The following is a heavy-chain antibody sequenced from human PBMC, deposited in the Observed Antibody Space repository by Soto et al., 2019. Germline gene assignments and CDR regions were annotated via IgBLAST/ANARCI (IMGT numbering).Heavy chain of an antibody. CDR1: GYSFTSYW. J-gene: IGHJ4*02. V-gene: IGHV5-51*01. CDR2: IYPGDSDT. CDR3: ARQYCSGGSCYFDY. D-gene: IGHD2-15*01. Sequence: PGASLKISCQGSGYSFTSYWIGRVRQMPGKGLEWMGIIYPGDSDTRYSPSFQGQVTISADKSICTAYLQWSSLKASDTAMYYCARQYCSGGSCYFDYWGQGTLVTVSS.